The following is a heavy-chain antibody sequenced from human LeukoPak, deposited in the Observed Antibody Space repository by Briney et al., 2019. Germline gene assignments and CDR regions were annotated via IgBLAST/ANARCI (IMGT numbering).Heavy chain of an antibody. D-gene: IGHD6-13*01. CDR1: GYTFTSYY. CDR3: AREYSSSWYHYYMDV. Sequence: ASVKVSCKASGYTFTSYYMHWVRQAPGRGLEWMGIINPSGGSTSYAQKFQGRVTMTRDTSTSTVYMELSSLRSEDTAVYYCAREYSSSWYHYYMDVWGKGTTVTVSS. V-gene: IGHV1-46*01. J-gene: IGHJ6*03. CDR2: INPSGGST.